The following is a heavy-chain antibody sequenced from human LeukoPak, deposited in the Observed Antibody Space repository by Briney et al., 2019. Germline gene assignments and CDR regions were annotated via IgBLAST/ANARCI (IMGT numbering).Heavy chain of an antibody. Sequence: ASVKVSCKASGYTFTSYAMHWVRQAHGQRLEWMGWINAGNGNTKYSQKFQGRVTITRDTSASTAYMELGSLRSEDTAVYYCARDYWMVRGGYFDYWGQGTLVTVSS. CDR2: INAGNGNT. CDR1: GYTFTSYA. V-gene: IGHV1-3*01. J-gene: IGHJ4*02. CDR3: ARDYWMVRGGYFDY. D-gene: IGHD3-10*01.